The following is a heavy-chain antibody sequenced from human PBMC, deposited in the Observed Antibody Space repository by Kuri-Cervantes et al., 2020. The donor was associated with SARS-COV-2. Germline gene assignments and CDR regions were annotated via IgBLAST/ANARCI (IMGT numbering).Heavy chain of an antibody. CDR2: IYYSGST. V-gene: IGHV4-39*01. CDR3: ASCDSSSWYYFDY. D-gene: IGHD6-13*01. J-gene: IGHJ4*02. Sequence: GSLRLSCTVSGGSISSSSYYWGWIRQPPGKGLEWIGSIYYSGSTYYNPSLKSRVTISVDTSKNRFSLKLSSVTAADTAVYYCASCDSSSWYYFDYWGQGTLVTVSS. CDR1: GGSISSSSYY.